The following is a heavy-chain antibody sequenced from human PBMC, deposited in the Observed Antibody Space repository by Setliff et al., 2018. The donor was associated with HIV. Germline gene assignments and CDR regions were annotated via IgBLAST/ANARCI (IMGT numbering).Heavy chain of an antibody. Sequence: SETLSLTCTVSNDSIRRSNSYWGWIRQPPGKGLEWIGPIDYTGCAFYNPSLKSRVTISVDTSKNQFSLKLTSVTAADTAVYYCARGVLTIFALAIPNWFDPWCQGTLVTVSA. J-gene: IGHJ5*02. CDR3: ARGVLTIFALAIPNWFDP. D-gene: IGHD3-3*01. V-gene: IGHV4-39*07. CDR2: IDYTGCA. CDR1: NDSIRRSNSY.